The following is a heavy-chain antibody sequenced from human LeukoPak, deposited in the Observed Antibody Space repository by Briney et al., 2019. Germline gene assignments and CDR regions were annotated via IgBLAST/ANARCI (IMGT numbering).Heavy chain of an antibody. V-gene: IGHV3-30*18. D-gene: IGHD6-6*01. CDR1: GFTFSSYG. CDR2: ISYDGSNK. Sequence: GGSLRPSCAASGFTFSSYGMHWVRQAPGKGLEWVAVISYDGSNKYYADSVKGRFTISRDNSKNTLYLQMNSLRAEDTAVYYCAKSDWKYSSSRVDYWGQGTLVTVSS. J-gene: IGHJ4*02. CDR3: AKSDWKYSSSRVDY.